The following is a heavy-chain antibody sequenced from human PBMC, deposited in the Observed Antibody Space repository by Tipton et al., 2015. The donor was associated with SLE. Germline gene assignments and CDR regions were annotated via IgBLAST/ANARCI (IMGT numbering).Heavy chain of an antibody. V-gene: IGHV4-59*12. J-gene: IGHJ4*02. D-gene: IGHD6-19*01. CDR2: IYYSGST. CDR1: GGSISSYY. CDR3: ARDGQWLAADY. Sequence: TLSLTCTVSGGSISSYYWSWIRQPPGKGLEWIGYIYYSGSTNYNPSLKSRVTISVDTSKNQFSLKLSSVTAADTAVYYCARDGQWLAADYWGQGTLVTVSS.